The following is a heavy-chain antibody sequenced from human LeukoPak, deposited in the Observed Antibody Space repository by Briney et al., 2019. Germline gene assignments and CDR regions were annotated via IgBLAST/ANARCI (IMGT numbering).Heavy chain of an antibody. Sequence: GGSLRLSCAASGFTFSTYWMSWVRQAPGKGLEWVANIKPDGSEKYYVDSVKGRFTISRDNAKNSLYLQMNSLRAEDTAVYYCARDLAFSGYSSSWLNYWGQGTLVAVSS. D-gene: IGHD6-13*01. CDR3: ARDLAFSGYSSSWLNY. CDR1: GFTFSTYW. CDR2: IKPDGSEK. V-gene: IGHV3-7*01. J-gene: IGHJ4*02.